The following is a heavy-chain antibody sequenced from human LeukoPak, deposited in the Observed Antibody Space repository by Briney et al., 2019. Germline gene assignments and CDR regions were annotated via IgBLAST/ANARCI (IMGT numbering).Heavy chain of an antibody. CDR3: ERHLRYGSGGYFDY. Sequence: PGGSLRLSCAASGFTVSSNSMSWVRQAPGKGLEWVSVIYSGGSTKYADSVKGRFTIFRDNSKNTLNLQMNSLRAEDTAVYYCERHLRYGSGGYFDYWGQGTLVTVSS. CDR1: GFTVSSNS. V-gene: IGHV3-66*04. D-gene: IGHD3-10*01. CDR2: IYSGGST. J-gene: IGHJ4*02.